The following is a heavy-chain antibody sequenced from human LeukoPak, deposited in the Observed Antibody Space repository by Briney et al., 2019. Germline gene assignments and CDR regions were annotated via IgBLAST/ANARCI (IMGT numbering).Heavy chain of an antibody. CDR3: ARRLTYYYDDPSDYFDY. D-gene: IGHD3-22*01. Sequence: SETLSLTCAVSGGSISSSNWWSWVRQPPGKGLEWIGEIYHSGSTNYNPSLKSRVTISVDKSKNQFSLKLSSVTAADTAVYYCARRLTYYYDDPSDYFDYWGQGTLVTVSS. CDR1: GGSISSSNW. J-gene: IGHJ4*02. V-gene: IGHV4-4*02. CDR2: IYHSGST.